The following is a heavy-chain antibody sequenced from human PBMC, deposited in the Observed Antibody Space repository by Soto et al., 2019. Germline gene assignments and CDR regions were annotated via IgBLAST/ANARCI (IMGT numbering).Heavy chain of an antibody. CDR3: ARDGRLMHRGFSYYNGMDV. V-gene: IGHV4-59*01. Sequence: QVQLQESGPGLVKPSETLSLTCTVSGGSISNYYWNWIRQPPGKGLEWVGYIYYSGNIYYSGNTNYNPSLKSRVTMSVDTSTNHLSLKLTSVTAADTAVYFCARDGRLMHRGFSYYNGMDVWGRGTTVTVSS. CDR2: IYYSGNIYYSGNT. CDR1: GGSISNYY. J-gene: IGHJ6*02. D-gene: IGHD3-10*01.